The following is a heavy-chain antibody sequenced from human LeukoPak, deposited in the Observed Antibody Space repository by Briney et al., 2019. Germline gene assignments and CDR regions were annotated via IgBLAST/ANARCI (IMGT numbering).Heavy chain of an antibody. D-gene: IGHD2-2*01. CDR3: ARAIVVVPAAHNWFDP. CDR2: INHSGST. V-gene: IGHV4-34*01. J-gene: IGHJ5*02. CDR1: GGSFSGYY. Sequence: SETLSLTCAVYGGSFSGYYWSWIRQPPGKGLEWIGEINHSGSTNYNPSLKSRVTISVDTSKNQFSLKLSPVTAADTAVYYCARAIVVVPAAHNWFDPWGQGTLVTVSS.